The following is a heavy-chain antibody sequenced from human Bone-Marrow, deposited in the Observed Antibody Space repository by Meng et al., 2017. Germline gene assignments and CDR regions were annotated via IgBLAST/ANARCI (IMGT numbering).Heavy chain of an antibody. Sequence: GESLKISCAASGFTFSSYWMHWVRQAPGKGLEWVANIKQDGSEKYYVDSVKGRFTISRDNAKNSLYPQMNSLRAEDTAVYYCASQEDAFDIWGQGTMVTVSS. V-gene: IGHV3-7*01. CDR2: IKQDGSEK. CDR3: ASQEDAFDI. J-gene: IGHJ3*02. CDR1: GFTFSSYW.